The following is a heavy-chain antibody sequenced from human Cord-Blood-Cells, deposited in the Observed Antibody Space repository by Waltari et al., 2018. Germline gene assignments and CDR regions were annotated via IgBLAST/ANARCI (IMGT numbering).Heavy chain of an antibody. CDR3: ARGSAAVGTNY. V-gene: IGHV4-34*01. CDR2: INHSGST. D-gene: IGHD6-13*01. CDR1: GGSFSGYY. J-gene: IGHJ4*02. Sequence: QVQLQQWGAGLLKPSETLSLTCAVYGGSFSGYYWSWIRQPPGKGLEWIGEINHSGSTNDNPSLKSRVTISVDTSKNQFSLKLSSVTAADTAVYYCARGSAAVGTNYWGQGTLVTVSS.